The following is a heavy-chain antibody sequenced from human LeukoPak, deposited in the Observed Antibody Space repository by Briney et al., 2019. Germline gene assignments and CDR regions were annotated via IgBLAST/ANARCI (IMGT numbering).Heavy chain of an antibody. V-gene: IGHV4-59*01. CDR2: IYYSGST. J-gene: IGHJ4*02. CDR1: VGSISSYY. D-gene: IGHD3-10*01. CDR3: ARAGYGSGSYLRHYFDY. Sequence: SETLSLTYTVSVGSISSYYWSWIRQPPGKGLEWIGYIYYSGSTNYNPSLKSRVTISVDTSKNQFSLKLSSVTAADTAVYSCARAGYGSGSYLRHYFDYWGQGTLVTVSS.